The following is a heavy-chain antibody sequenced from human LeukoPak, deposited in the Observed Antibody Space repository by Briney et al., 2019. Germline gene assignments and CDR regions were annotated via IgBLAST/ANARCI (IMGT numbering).Heavy chain of an antibody. Sequence: GRSLRLSCAASGFTFNTLGMHWVRQAPGKGLEWVAVIWSDGSYKYYADSVKGRFTISRDDSKNTLYLEMNSLRAEDTAVYYCARSTTVTTNNWFDPWGQGTLVTVSS. D-gene: IGHD4-17*01. V-gene: IGHV3-33*01. J-gene: IGHJ5*02. CDR3: ARSTTVTTNNWFDP. CDR2: IWSDGSYK. CDR1: GFTFNTLG.